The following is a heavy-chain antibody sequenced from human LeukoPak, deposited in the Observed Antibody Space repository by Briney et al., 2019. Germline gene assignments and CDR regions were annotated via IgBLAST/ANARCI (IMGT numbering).Heavy chain of an antibody. CDR3: ATDYGKDPLYFDY. Sequence: GGSLRLSCAASGFTFTGYAMHWVRKAPGKGLEWVAVISYDGSNKYYADSVKGRFTISRDNSKNTLYLQMNSLRAEDTAVYYCATDYGKDPLYFDYWGQGTLVTVSS. V-gene: IGHV3-30*04. CDR2: ISYDGSNK. J-gene: IGHJ4*02. CDR1: GFTFTGYA. D-gene: IGHD3-16*01.